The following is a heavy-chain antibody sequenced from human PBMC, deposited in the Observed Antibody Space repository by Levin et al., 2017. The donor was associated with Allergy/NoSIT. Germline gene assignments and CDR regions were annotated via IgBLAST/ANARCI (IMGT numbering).Heavy chain of an antibody. D-gene: IGHD5-18*01. Sequence: GESLKISCAASGFTFRSYWMSWVRQTPGKGLEWVANIKQDGSEKYYVDSVKGRFTISRDNAKNSLYLQMNSLRAEDTAVYYCAGVDTAPYYYYGMDVWGQGTTVTVSS. J-gene: IGHJ6*02. CDR2: IKQDGSEK. V-gene: IGHV3-7*01. CDR3: AGVDTAPYYYYGMDV. CDR1: GFTFRSYW.